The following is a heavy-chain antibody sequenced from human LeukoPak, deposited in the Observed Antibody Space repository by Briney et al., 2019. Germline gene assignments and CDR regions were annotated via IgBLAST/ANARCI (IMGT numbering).Heavy chain of an antibody. D-gene: IGHD3-22*01. V-gene: IGHV1-2*06. CDR2: INPNSGGT. Sequence: ASVKVSCKASGYTFTGYYMHVVRQAPGQGLEWMGRINPNSGGTNYAQKFQGRVTMTRDTSISTAYMELSRLRSDDTAVDYCARLDGGYYYDSSGNYHGLFDYWGQGTLVTVSS. CDR1: GYTFTGYY. CDR3: ARLDGGYYYDSSGNYHGLFDY. J-gene: IGHJ4*02.